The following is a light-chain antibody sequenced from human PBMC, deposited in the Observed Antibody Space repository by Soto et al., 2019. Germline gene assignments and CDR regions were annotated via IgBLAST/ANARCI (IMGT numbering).Light chain of an antibody. J-gene: IGKJ1*01. CDR3: RPGYGTPPWT. V-gene: IGKV1-39*01. CDR2: AAS. Sequence: DIQMTQSPSSLSASVGDRVTITCRASQSIVTYLNWYLHKPGKAPKLLIYAASNLQSGVPSRFSGSGSGTDCTLTISSLQPEYFATYFCRPGYGTPPWTFGEGTGVEIE. CDR1: QSIVTY.